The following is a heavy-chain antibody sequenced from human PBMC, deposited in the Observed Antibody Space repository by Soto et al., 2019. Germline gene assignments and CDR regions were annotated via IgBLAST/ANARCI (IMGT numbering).Heavy chain of an antibody. CDR3: VMVDNYVTPTPQDV. D-gene: IGHD3-16*01. CDR1: GYIFVNYG. V-gene: IGHV1-18*01. CDR2: ISPYTGNT. Sequence: QVQLVQSGDEVKKPGASVKVSCKASGYIFVNYGIAWVRQAPGQGLEWMGWISPYTGNTHSATKVQCRRTMTTDTSTSTAYMYLGSLTSDDTAVYYCVMVDNYVTPTPQDVWGQGTTVTVSS. J-gene: IGHJ6*02.